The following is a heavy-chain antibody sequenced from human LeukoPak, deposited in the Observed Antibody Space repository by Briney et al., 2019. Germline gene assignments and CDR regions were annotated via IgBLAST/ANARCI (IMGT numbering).Heavy chain of an antibody. J-gene: IGHJ5*02. CDR1: GYTFTSYY. Sequence: GASVKVSCKASGYTFTSYYMHWVRQAPGQGLEWMGTLNPSGGSRSYAQKFQGRVTMTRDTSTSTVYMELSSLRSEDTAVYFCARDACSSTICQAGGNWFDPWGQGTLVTVSS. CDR3: ARDACSSTICQAGGNWFDP. V-gene: IGHV1-46*01. CDR2: LNPSGGSR. D-gene: IGHD2-2*01.